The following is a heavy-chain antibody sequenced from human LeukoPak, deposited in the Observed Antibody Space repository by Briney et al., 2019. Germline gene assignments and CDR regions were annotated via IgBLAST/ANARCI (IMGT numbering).Heavy chain of an antibody. D-gene: IGHD6-13*01. CDR3: AKVAADSAWYIDL. CDR2: MSESGDAT. CDR1: GFTFNTYA. Sequence: RAGGSLRLSCVVSGFTFNTYAMSWVRQAPGKGLEWVSGMSESGDATYYADSVKGRFTISRDNFKRTLYLQMNRLRAEDTAVYYCAKVAADSAWYIDLWGRGTLVSVSS. V-gene: IGHV3-23*01. J-gene: IGHJ2*01.